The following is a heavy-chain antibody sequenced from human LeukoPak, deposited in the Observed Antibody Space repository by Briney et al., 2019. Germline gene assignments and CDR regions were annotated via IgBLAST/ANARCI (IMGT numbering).Heavy chain of an antibody. CDR2: IYTSGSI. Sequence: PSETLSLTCTVSGGSISSYYWSWIRQPAGKGLEWIGRIYTSGSINHNPPLKSRVTISVDKSKNQFSLKLSSVTAADTAVYYCATEGIAVAGTIFDYWGQGTLVTVSS. CDR3: ATEGIAVAGTIFDY. J-gene: IGHJ4*02. D-gene: IGHD6-19*01. CDR1: GGSISSYY. V-gene: IGHV4-4*07.